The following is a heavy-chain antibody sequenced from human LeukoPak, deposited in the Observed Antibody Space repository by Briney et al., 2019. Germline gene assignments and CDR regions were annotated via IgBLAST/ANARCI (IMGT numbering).Heavy chain of an antibody. Sequence: ASVKVSCKASGYTFTSYYMHWVRQAPRQGLEWMGIINPSGGSTSYAQKFQGRVTMTRDTSTSTVYMELSSLRSEDTAVYYCARLGRPFVVVPAASRGTTKPDLRGRDYWGQGTLVAVSS. V-gene: IGHV1-46*01. J-gene: IGHJ4*02. D-gene: IGHD2-2*01. CDR3: ARLGRPFVVVPAASRGTTKPDLRGRDY. CDR1: GYTFTSYY. CDR2: INPSGGST.